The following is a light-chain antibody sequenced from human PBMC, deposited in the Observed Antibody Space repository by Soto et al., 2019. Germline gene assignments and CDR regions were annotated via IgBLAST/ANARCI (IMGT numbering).Light chain of an antibody. V-gene: IGKV3-20*01. J-gene: IGKJ1*01. CDR3: QQHGTTPWT. CDR1: QSVCSRC. CDR2: GAS. Sequence: ETVLTQSPGTLSLSPGERVTLSCRTSQSVCSRCFAWYQQKPGQSPRLLIYGASTRATGIPDRFSGSGSGTDFTLTISRLEPEDFAVYYCQQHGTTPWTFGQGTKVAIK.